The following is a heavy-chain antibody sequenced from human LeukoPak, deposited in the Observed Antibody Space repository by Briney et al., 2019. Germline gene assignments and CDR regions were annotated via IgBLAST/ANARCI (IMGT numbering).Heavy chain of an antibody. D-gene: IGHD3-22*01. CDR1: GYFLSSGFY. J-gene: IGHJ4*02. CDR2: VYHSGTT. CDR3: ARTLSDSSPVAT. V-gene: IGHV4-38-2*02. Sequence: PSETLSLTCSVSGYFLSSGFYWGWIRQPPGKGLEWIASVYHSGTTIYNPSLKSRVTMSMDTSMNHYSLKLRSVTAADTAVYYCARTLSDSSPVATWGQGTLATVSS.